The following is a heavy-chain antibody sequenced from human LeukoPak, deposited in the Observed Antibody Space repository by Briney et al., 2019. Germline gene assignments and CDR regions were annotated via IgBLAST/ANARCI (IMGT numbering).Heavy chain of an antibody. CDR3: ARSPHYDFWSGSDY. D-gene: IGHD3-3*01. Sequence: SVKVSCKASGGTFSSYAISWVRQAPGQGLEWMGGIIPIFGTANYAQKFQGRVTITADESTSTAYMELSSLRSEDTAVYYCARSPHYDFWSGSDYWGQGTLVTVSS. V-gene: IGHV1-69*13. CDR2: IIPIFGTA. J-gene: IGHJ4*02. CDR1: GGTFSSYA.